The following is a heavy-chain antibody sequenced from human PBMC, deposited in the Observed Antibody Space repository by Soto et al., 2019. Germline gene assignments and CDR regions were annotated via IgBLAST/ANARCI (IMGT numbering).Heavy chain of an antibody. CDR2: ISGVRDYI. V-gene: IGHV3-21*06. Sequence: PGGSLRFSCAASGFTFSYYPLHWVRRAPGKGLEWVSSISGVRDYIRYADSVKGRFAISRDNAKTSLYLQMNSLTAEDTAVYYCAREGVHNYTEYYFDYWGQGTLVTVSS. J-gene: IGHJ4*02. CDR1: GFTFSYYP. D-gene: IGHD3-10*01. CDR3: AREGVHNYTEYYFDY.